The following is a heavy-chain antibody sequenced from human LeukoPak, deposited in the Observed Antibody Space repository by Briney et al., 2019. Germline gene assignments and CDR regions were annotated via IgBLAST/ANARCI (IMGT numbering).Heavy chain of an antibody. Sequence: SETLSLTCAVYGGSFSGYYWSWIRQPPGKGLEWIGEINHSGSTNYNPSLKSRVTISVDKSKNQFSLKLSSVTAADTAVYYCARDPGYDILTGYYKGGYWGQGTLVTVSS. CDR2: INHSGST. CDR3: ARDPGYDILTGYYKGGY. V-gene: IGHV4-34*01. CDR1: GGSFSGYY. J-gene: IGHJ4*02. D-gene: IGHD3-9*01.